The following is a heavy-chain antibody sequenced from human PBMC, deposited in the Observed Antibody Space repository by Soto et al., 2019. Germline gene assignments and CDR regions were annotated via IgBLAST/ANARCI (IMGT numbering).Heavy chain of an antibody. D-gene: IGHD4-17*01. J-gene: IGHJ4*02. V-gene: IGHV5-51*01. Sequence: GESLKISCMGSGYNFNIYWIAWVRQMPGKGLEWMGVIYPGDSDTRYSPSFQGQVTIPVDKSISTAYLQWASLKASDTAIYYCARQDGDGLYYFDYWGQGTLVTVSS. CDR2: IYPGDSDT. CDR1: GYNFNIYW. CDR3: ARQDGDGLYYFDY.